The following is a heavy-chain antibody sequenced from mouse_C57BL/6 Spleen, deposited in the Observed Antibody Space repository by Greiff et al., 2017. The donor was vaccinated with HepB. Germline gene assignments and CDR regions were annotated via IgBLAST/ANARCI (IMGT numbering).Heavy chain of an antibody. V-gene: IGHV1-81*01. Sequence: QVQLQQSGAELARPGASVKLSCKASGYTFTSYGISWVKQRTGQGLEWIGEIYPRSGNTYYNEKFKGKATLTADKSSSTAYMELRSLTSEDSAVYFCARGITTVVDGYFDVWGTGTTVTVSS. J-gene: IGHJ1*03. CDR1: GYTFTSYG. CDR2: IYPRSGNT. D-gene: IGHD1-1*01. CDR3: ARGITTVVDGYFDV.